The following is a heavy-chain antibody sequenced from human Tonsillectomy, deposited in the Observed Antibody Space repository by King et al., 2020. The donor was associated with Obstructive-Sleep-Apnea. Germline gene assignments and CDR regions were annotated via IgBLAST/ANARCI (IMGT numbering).Heavy chain of an antibody. CDR1: GYTFTSYH. J-gene: IGHJ4*02. V-gene: IGHV1-8*01. CDR2: MIPNSGAT. D-gene: IGHD6-13*01. CDR3: TRMMGAAAGPSIDY. Sequence: VQLVESGAEVKNPGASVKVSCKASGYTFTSYHINWVRQATGQGLEWMGWMIPNSGATGYAQKFQGRVTMTRNTSINTAYMELSSLRFEDTAVYYCTRMMGAAAGPSIDYWGQGTLVSVSS.